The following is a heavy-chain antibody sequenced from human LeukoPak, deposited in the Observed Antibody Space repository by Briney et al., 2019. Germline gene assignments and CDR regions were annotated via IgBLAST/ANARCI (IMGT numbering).Heavy chain of an antibody. Sequence: GGSLRLSCAASGFTFDDYAMHWVRQAQGKGLEWVSGISWNSGSIGYADSVKGRFTISRDNAKNSLYLQMNSLRAEDTALYYCAKGAYYGLGGAFDIWGQGTMVTVSS. D-gene: IGHD3-10*01. CDR1: GFTFDDYA. V-gene: IGHV3-9*01. J-gene: IGHJ3*02. CDR3: AKGAYYGLGGAFDI. CDR2: ISWNSGSI.